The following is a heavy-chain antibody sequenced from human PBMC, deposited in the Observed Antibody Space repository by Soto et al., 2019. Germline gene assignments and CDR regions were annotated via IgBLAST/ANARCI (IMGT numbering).Heavy chain of an antibody. V-gene: IGHV3-30*18. D-gene: IGHD3-22*01. J-gene: IGHJ4*02. Sequence: QVQLVESGGGVVQPGRSLRLSCAASGFTFSTYGMHWIRQAPGKGLEWVAVVAYDGHTKFYADSVRGRFTVSRDNSKNTVYLQLDSLRAEDTAVYYCGKEYDDRRYYITSDYWGQGTLVTVSS. CDR3: GKEYDDRRYYITSDY. CDR1: GFTFSTYG. CDR2: VAYDGHTK.